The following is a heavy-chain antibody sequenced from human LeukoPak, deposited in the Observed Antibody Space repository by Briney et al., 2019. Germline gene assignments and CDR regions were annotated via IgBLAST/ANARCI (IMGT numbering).Heavy chain of an antibody. D-gene: IGHD1-26*01. Sequence: SETLSLTCTVSGGSISSYYWSWIRQPPGKGLEWIGYIYYSGSTHYNPSLKSRVTISVDTSKNQSSLKLSSVTAADTAVYYCARCHIVGATLDYWGQGTLVTVSS. CDR2: IYYSGST. CDR1: GGSISSYY. CDR3: ARCHIVGATLDY. J-gene: IGHJ4*02. V-gene: IGHV4-59*08.